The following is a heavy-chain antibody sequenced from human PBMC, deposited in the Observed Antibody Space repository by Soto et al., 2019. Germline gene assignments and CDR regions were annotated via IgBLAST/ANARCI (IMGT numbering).Heavy chain of an antibody. CDR1: NSTFISFG. J-gene: IGHJ3*02. CDR2: ISAYNGNT. V-gene: IGHV1-18*01. Sequence: QVQLVQSGTEVKKPGASVKVSCKASNSTFISFGITWVRQAPGQGLEWMGWISAYNGNTKYAQKLQGRVTMTTDTSTVTAYMELRSLRSDDTAVYYCASRRPHALDIWGQGTMVTVSS. CDR3: ASRRPHALDI.